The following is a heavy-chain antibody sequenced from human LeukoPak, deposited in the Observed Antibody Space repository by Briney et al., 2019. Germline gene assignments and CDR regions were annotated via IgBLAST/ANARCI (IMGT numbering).Heavy chain of an antibody. CDR2: INHSGST. CDR3: ARGLYGGGYCSGGSCYPYYFDY. Sequence: PSDTLSLICAVYGGSFSGYYWSWIRQPPGKGLEWIGEINHSGSTNYNPSLKSRVTISVDTSKNQFSLKLSSVTAADTAVYYCARGLYGGGYCSGGSCYPYYFDYWGQGTLVTVSS. D-gene: IGHD2-15*01. CDR1: GGSFSGYY. V-gene: IGHV4-34*01. J-gene: IGHJ4*02.